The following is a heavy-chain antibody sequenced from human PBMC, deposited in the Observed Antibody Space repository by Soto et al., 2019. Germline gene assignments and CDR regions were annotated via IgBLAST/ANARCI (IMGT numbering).Heavy chain of an antibody. CDR3: ARVVGRIVVVPSTKLFGY. Sequence: SETLSLTCAVYGGSFSGYYWSWIRQPPGKGLEWIGEINHSGSTNYIPSLKSRVTISVDTSKNQFSLKLSSVTAADTAVYYCARVVGRIVVVPSTKLFGYWGQGTLVTVSS. CDR1: GGSFSGYY. D-gene: IGHD2-2*01. CDR2: INHSGST. J-gene: IGHJ4*02. V-gene: IGHV4-34*01.